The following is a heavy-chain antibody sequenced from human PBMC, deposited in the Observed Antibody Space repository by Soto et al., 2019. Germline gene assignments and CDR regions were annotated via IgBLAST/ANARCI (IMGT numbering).Heavy chain of an antibody. CDR2: ISNSGST. CDR3: ARGLSSSAYLDY. V-gene: IGHV4-39*01. J-gene: IGHJ4*02. D-gene: IGHD6-19*01. Sequence: QLQLQESGPGLVKPSETLSLTCTVTGGPISSSGDYWGWVRQTPGKGLEWIGTISNSGSTYYNPSVMSRVTISVDTSKKQFSLRRISVTAADTAVYYCARGLSSSAYLDYWGQGTLVTVSS. CDR1: GGPISSSGDY.